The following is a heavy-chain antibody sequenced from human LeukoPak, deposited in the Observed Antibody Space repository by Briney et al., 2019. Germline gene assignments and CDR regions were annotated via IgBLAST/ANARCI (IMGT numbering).Heavy chain of an antibody. D-gene: IGHD3-3*01. CDR1: GFTFSSYG. CDR3: ARDLFRYYDFWSGYYIDY. Sequence: GGSLRLSCAASGFTFSSYGMHWVRQAPGKGLEWVAFIRYDGSNKYYADSVKGRFTISRDNSKNTLYLQMNSLRAEDTAVYYCARDLFRYYDFWSGYYIDYWGQGTLVTVS. CDR2: IRYDGSNK. J-gene: IGHJ4*02. V-gene: IGHV3-30*02.